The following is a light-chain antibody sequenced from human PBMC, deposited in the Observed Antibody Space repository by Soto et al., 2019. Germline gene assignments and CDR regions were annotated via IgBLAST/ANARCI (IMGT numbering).Light chain of an antibody. J-gene: IGKJ3*01. CDR1: QSISSY. CDR2: AAS. CDR3: QQSYSTLT. V-gene: IGKV1-39*01. Sequence: DIQMTQSPSSLSASVGDRVTITCRASQSISSYLNWYQQKPGKAPKLLIYAASSLQSGVPSRFSGSGSATYFTPTISRLPPEDFATYYCQQSYSTLTFGPGTKVDIK.